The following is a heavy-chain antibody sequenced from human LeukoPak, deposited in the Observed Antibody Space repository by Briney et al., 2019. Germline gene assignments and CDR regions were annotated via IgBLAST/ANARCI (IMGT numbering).Heavy chain of an antibody. D-gene: IGHD2/OR15-2a*01. Sequence: GRSLRLSCAASGFAFNNAWMSWVRQAPGKGLEWVGRIKSKTNGGTTDYAAPVKGRFTISRDDSKNMLFLQMNTLKTEDTAVYYCTSDDPVNRSWGKGTLVTVSS. CDR1: GFAFNNAW. V-gene: IGHV3-15*01. CDR2: IKSKTNGGTT. CDR3: TSDDPVNRS. J-gene: IGHJ4*02.